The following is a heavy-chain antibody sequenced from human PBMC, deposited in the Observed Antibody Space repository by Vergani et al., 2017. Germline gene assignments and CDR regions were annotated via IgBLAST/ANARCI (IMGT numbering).Heavy chain of an antibody. Sequence: QVQLQESGPGLVKPSETLSLTCTVSGGSISSYYWSWIRQPPGKGLEWIGYIYYSGSTNYNPSLKSRVTISVDTSKNQFSLTLSSVTAADTAVYYCARAPQGLWFGEFSGPGEFDYWGQGTLVTVSS. CDR1: GGSISSYY. CDR2: IYYSGST. CDR3: ARAPQGLWFGEFSGPGEFDY. V-gene: IGHV4-59*01. J-gene: IGHJ4*02. D-gene: IGHD3-10*01.